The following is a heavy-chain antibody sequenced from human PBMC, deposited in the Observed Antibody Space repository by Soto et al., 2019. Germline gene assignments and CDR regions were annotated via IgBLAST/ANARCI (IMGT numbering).Heavy chain of an antibody. Sequence: PSETLSLTCAVSGGSISNAYWSWMRQPPGKGLEWIGVSFRTGSTNYNPSVNSRVTMSVDTSQNQFSLNLRSVTAADTAVYYCARPSKEWLANDAFDIWGQGTMVTASS. CDR2: SFRTGST. V-gene: IGHV4-59*08. CDR1: GGSISNAY. D-gene: IGHD3-3*01. J-gene: IGHJ3*02. CDR3: ARPSKEWLANDAFDI.